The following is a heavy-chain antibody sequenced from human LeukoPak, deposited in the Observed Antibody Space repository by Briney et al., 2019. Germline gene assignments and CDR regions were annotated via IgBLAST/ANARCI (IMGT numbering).Heavy chain of an antibody. CDR2: IFYRGST. Sequence: PSETLSLTCAVSGGSISSSNYYWGWFRQPPRKGLEWIGTIFYRGSTFYNPSLQSRVSMSVDTSNNHFSLRLTSVTAADAAVYYCAREVKTFSYDGRGYYMDVWGRGSTDTVSS. CDR1: GGSISSSNYY. V-gene: IGHV4-39*02. D-gene: IGHD3-22*01. J-gene: IGHJ6*03. CDR3: AREVKTFSYDGRGYYMDV.